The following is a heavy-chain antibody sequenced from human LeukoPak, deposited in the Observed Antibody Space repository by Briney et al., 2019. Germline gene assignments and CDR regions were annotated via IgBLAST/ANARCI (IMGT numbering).Heavy chain of an antibody. CDR1: GGTFSSYA. V-gene: IGHV1-69*04. CDR3: ARASGYSSSWYGI. Sequence: ASVKVSCKASGGTFSSYAISWVRQAPGQGLEWMGRIIPILGIANYAQKFQGRATVTADKSTSTAYMELSSLRSEDTAVYYCARASGYSSSWYGIWGQGTLVTVSS. D-gene: IGHD6-13*01. J-gene: IGHJ4*02. CDR2: IIPILGIA.